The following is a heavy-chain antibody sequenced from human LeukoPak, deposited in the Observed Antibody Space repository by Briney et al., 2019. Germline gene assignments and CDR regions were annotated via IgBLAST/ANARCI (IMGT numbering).Heavy chain of an antibody. V-gene: IGHV1-3*01. CDR1: GYIFTSYI. CDR3: ARRQSSPALPADRKGV. D-gene: IGHD1-14*01. Sequence: ASVKVSCKASGYIFTSYIIHWVRQAPGQRLEWMGWINAGNGNTKYSQRFQGRVTITRDTSATTAYMELSSLRSEDTAVYYCARRQSSPALPADRKGVWGPGTTVTVSS. CDR2: INAGNGNT. J-gene: IGHJ6*02.